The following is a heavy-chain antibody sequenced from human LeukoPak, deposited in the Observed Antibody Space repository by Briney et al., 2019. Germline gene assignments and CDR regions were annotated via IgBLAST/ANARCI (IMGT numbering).Heavy chain of an antibody. CDR1: GYTFTGYY. CDR2: INPNSGST. CDR3: ARSDSSSWHLDY. Sequence: ASVKVSCEASGYTFTGYYMHWVRQAPGQGLEWMGWINPNSGSTNYAQKFQGRVTMTRDTSISTAYMELSRLRSDDTAVYYCARSDSSSWHLDYWGQGTLVTVSS. D-gene: IGHD6-13*01. J-gene: IGHJ4*02. V-gene: IGHV1-2*02.